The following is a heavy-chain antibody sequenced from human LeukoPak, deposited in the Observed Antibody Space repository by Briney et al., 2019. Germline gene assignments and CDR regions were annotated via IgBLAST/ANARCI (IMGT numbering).Heavy chain of an antibody. D-gene: IGHD4-23*01. CDR3: ARSFYGGNFFDAFDI. CDR1: GYSFTTYW. CDR2: IYPGDSDT. J-gene: IGHJ3*02. V-gene: IGHV5-51*01. Sequence: GESLKISCKGSGYSFTTYWIGWVRQMPGKGLEWMGIIYPGDSDTRYSPSFQGQVTISADKSISTAYLQWGSLKASDTDMYYCARSFYGGNFFDAFDIWGQGTMVTVSS.